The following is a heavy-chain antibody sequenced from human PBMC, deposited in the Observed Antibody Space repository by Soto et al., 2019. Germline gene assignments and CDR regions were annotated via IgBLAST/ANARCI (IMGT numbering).Heavy chain of an antibody. J-gene: IGHJ4*02. CDR3: ARGGYFDSSNYLAY. Sequence: GASVKVSCKASGYTFTSYGINWVRQAPGRGLEWMGWINPGNGNTKYSQQFQGRVIIGRDTSASTAYMELSSLRPEDTAVYYCARGGYFDSSNYLAYWGLGTLVTVYS. CDR1: GYTFTSYG. CDR2: INPGNGNT. D-gene: IGHD3-22*01. V-gene: IGHV1-3*01.